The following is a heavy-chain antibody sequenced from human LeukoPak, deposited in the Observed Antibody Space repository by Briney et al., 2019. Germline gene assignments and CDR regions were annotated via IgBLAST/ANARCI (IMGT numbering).Heavy chain of an antibody. D-gene: IGHD1-26*01. CDR3: ARFRYGGSYQTYFDY. CDR2: INWKGDST. CDR1: GFTFDDYG. Sequence: GGSLRLSCAASGFTFDDYGMSWVRQAPGKGLEWVSGINWKGDSTDYADSVKGRFTMSRDNAKNSLYLQMNSLRAEDTAFYYCARFRYGGSYQTYFDYWGQGNLVTVSS. J-gene: IGHJ4*02. V-gene: IGHV3-20*04.